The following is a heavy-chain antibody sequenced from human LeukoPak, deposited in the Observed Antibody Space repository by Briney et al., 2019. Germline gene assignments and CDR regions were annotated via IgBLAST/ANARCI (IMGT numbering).Heavy chain of an antibody. J-gene: IGHJ4*02. D-gene: IGHD1-1*01. Sequence: PGRSLRLSCAASGLIFSRYGMHWVRHAPGKGLGWVAVIWYDGSNKYYADSVKGRFTISRDNSKNTLYLQMNSLRAEDTAVYHCAKDLTTGTLSFDYWGQGTLVTVSS. CDR2: IWYDGSNK. CDR1: GLIFSRYG. V-gene: IGHV3-33*06. CDR3: AKDLTTGTLSFDY.